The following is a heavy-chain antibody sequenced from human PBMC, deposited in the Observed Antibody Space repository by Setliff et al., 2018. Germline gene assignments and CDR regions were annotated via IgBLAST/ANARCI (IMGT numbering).Heavy chain of an antibody. J-gene: IGHJ6*03. Sequence: PVKVSCKASGGTFSSYDISWVRQAPGQGLEWMGRIIPIFGTANYAQKFQGRVTITADKSTSTAYMELSSLRSEDTAVYYCARGRHPPWSGYPYYYMDVWGKGTTVTVSS. V-gene: IGHV1-69*06. CDR3: ARGRHPPWSGYPYYYMDV. CDR2: IIPIFGTA. D-gene: IGHD3-3*01. CDR1: GGTFSSYD.